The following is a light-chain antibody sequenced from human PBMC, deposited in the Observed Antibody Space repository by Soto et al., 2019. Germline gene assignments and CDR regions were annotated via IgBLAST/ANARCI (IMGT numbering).Light chain of an antibody. CDR3: QQYGSSPRYT. V-gene: IGKV3-20*01. J-gene: IGKJ2*01. Sequence: EIVLTQSPGTLSLSPGERATLSCRASQSVSSTYLVWYQQKPGQAPRLLIYGASTRATGIPDRFSGSGSGTDFTLTISRLEPEDFAVYYCQQYGSSPRYTFGQGTKLGIK. CDR1: QSVSSTY. CDR2: GAS.